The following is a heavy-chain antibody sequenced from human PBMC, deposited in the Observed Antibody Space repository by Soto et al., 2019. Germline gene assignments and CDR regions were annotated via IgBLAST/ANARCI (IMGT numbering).Heavy chain of an antibody. CDR2: ISWNSNII. CDR1: GFTFDDYA. CDR3: AVGGPDGFCSCGSCFFGD. J-gene: IGHJ4*02. D-gene: IGHD2-15*01. V-gene: IGHV3-9*01. Sequence: EVQLVESGGGLVQPGRSLRLSCAASGFTFDDYAMHWVRRVLGKGLEWFPSISWNSNIIGYADAVKGRFTISRDNAKNYLYLQLNSLRPADTALYYCAVGGPDGFCSCGSCFFGDGGKGTLVTVSS.